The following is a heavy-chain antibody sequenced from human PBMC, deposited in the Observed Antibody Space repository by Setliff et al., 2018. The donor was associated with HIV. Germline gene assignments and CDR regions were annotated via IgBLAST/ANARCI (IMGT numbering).Heavy chain of an antibody. D-gene: IGHD1-26*01. CDR1: GDTFTGYY. CDR3: ARDRLSYNFYYYGMDV. Sequence: GPVKVSCKAPGDTFTGYYMHWVRQAPGQGLEWMGWINPNSGGTNYAQKFQGRVIMTRDTSISTAYMQLSRLRSDDTAVYYCARDRLSYNFYYYGMDVWGQGTTVTVSS. CDR2: INPNSGGT. J-gene: IGHJ6*02. V-gene: IGHV1-2*02.